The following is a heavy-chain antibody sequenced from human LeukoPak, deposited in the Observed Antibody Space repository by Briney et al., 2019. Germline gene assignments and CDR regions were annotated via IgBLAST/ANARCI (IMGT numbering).Heavy chain of an antibody. J-gene: IGHJ4*02. Sequence: SQTLSLTCTVSDGSISSGDYYWSWIRQPPGKGLEWIGYIYYSGSTYYNPSLKSRVTISVDTSKNQFSLKLSSVTAADTAVYYCARGGRIAAAIDYWGQGTLVTVSS. CDR1: DGSISSGDYY. CDR3: ARGGRIAAAIDY. CDR2: IYYSGST. D-gene: IGHD6-13*01. V-gene: IGHV4-30-4*08.